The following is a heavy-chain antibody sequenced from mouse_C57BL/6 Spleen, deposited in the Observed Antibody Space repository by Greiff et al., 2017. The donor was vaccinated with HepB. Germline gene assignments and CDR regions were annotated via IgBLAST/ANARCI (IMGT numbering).Heavy chain of an antibody. CDR1: GFTFSSYG. J-gene: IGHJ3*01. CDR3: ARHGDPSWFAY. V-gene: IGHV5-6*01. Sequence: DVHLVESGGDLVKPGGSLKLSCAASGFTFSSYGMSWVRQTPDKRLEWVATISSGGSYTYYPDSVKGRFTISRDNAKNTLYLQMSSLKSEDTAMYYCARHGDPSWFAYWGQGTLVTVSA. D-gene: IGHD3-3*01. CDR2: ISSGGSYT.